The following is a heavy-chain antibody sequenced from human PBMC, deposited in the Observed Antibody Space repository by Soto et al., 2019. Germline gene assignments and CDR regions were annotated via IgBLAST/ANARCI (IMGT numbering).Heavy chain of an antibody. D-gene: IGHD5-12*01. J-gene: IGHJ4*02. V-gene: IGHV3-53*01. Sequence: EVQLVESGGGLIQPGGSLRLSCAASGFTVSSNYMSWVRQAPGKGLEWVSVIYSGGSTYYADSLKGRFTISRDNSKNTLYLQMNSLRAEDTAVYYCARDGEMATTDHYYFDYWGQGTLVTVSS. CDR2: IYSGGST. CDR3: ARDGEMATTDHYYFDY. CDR1: GFTVSSNY.